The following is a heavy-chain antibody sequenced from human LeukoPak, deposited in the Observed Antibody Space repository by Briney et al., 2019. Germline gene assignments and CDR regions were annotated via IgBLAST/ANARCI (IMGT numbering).Heavy chain of an antibody. V-gene: IGHV4-59*11. CDR2: IYYSGTT. Sequence: SETLSLTCTLSGDSINRHHCICIPQTPGEAVEWIGQIYYSGTTNYNPSLKSRVTISVDTSKNQFSLKLTSVTAADTAVYYCARDIRAVGATLYFDYWGQGTLVTVSS. J-gene: IGHJ4*02. D-gene: IGHD1-26*01. CDR1: GDSINRHH. CDR3: ARDIRAVGATLYFDY.